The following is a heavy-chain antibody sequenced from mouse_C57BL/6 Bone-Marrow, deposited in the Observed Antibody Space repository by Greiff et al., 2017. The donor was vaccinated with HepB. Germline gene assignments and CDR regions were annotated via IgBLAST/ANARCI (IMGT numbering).Heavy chain of an antibody. V-gene: IGHV1-52*01. CDR2: IDPSDSET. CDR3: ARQLKTAQANFDY. D-gene: IGHD3-2*02. J-gene: IGHJ2*01. Sequence: VKLQQPGAELVRPGSSVKLSCKASGYTFTSYWMHWVKQRPIQGLEWIGNIDPSDSETHYNQKFKDKATLTVDKSSSTAYMQLSSLTSEDSAVYYCARQLKTAQANFDYWGQGTTLTVSS. CDR1: GYTFTSYW.